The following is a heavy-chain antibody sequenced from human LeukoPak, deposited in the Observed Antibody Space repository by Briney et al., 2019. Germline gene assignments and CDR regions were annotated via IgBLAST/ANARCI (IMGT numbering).Heavy chain of an antibody. J-gene: IGHJ6*02. Sequence: GASVKVACKAYGGTFSSYAISWVRQAPGQGLEWLGGIIPIFGTANYAQKFQGRVTITADESTSTAYMELSSLRSEDTAVYYCARTIGGNMLGLGVVIPPYYYYYGMDVWGQGTTVTVSS. CDR3: ARTIGGNMLGLGVVIPPYYYYYGMDV. D-gene: IGHD3-3*01. CDR2: IIPIFGTA. V-gene: IGHV1-69*13. CDR1: GGTFSSYA.